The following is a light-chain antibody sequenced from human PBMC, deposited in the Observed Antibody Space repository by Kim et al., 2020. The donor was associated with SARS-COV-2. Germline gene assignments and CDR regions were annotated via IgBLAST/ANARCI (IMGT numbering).Light chain of an antibody. CDR2: EVS. J-gene: IGLJ2*01. CDR1: SSDVGGYNY. V-gene: IGLV2-8*01. Sequence: GQSSSIPCPGTSSDVGGYNYYSWYHKHTGKAPKLMIYEVSKRPSGVPARFSGSKSGNTTSLTVSGLQAEDEADYYCSSYAGSNNVVFGGGTQLTVL. CDR3: SSYAGSNNVV.